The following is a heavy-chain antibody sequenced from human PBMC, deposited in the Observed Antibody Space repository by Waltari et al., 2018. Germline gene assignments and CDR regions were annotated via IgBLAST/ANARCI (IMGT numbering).Heavy chain of an antibody. J-gene: IGHJ4*02. CDR1: GGSISSGSYY. D-gene: IGHD3-22*01. V-gene: IGHV4-61*02. CDR2: IYTSGST. CDR3: ARDVDDSSGYYPDY. Sequence: QVQLQESGPGLVKPSQTLSLTCTVSGGSISSGSYYWSWIRQPAGKGLEWIGRIYTSGSTNYNPSPKSRVTISVDTSKNQFSLKLSSVTAADTAVYYCARDVDDSSGYYPDYWGQGTLVTVSS.